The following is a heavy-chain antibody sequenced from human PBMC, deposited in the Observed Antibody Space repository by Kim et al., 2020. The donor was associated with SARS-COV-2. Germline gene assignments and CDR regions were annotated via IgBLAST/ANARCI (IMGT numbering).Heavy chain of an antibody. V-gene: IGHV3-74*01. CDR2: INSDGSNT. CDR3: ASLTTRDLWSIFDY. J-gene: IGHJ4*01. Sequence: GGSLRLSCVASGFTFNSYAMHWVRQAPGKGLEWVSGINSDGSNTNYADSVKGRFTISRDNAKNTLYLQMNSLRAEDTAVYYCASLTTRDLWSIFDYW. CDR1: GFTFNSYA. D-gene: IGHD3-22*01.